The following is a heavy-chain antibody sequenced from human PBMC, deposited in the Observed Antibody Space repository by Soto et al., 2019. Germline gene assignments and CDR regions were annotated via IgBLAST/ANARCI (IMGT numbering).Heavy chain of an antibody. CDR1: GFTVSNNY. CDR2: IYSGGYT. J-gene: IGHJ4*02. V-gene: IGHV3-53*01. D-gene: IGHD3-10*01. CDR3: AAQPGGGGY. Sequence: EVQLVESGGGLIQPGGSLRLSCAVSGFTVSNNYMSWVRQAPGKGLEGVSVIYSGGYTAYGDSVKGRFTISRDNSKNNLYLQNKRRGAGATAVYYGAAQPGGGGYWGQGTLVTVSS.